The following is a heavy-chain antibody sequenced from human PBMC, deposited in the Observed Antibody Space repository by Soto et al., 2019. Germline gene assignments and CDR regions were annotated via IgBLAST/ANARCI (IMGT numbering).Heavy chain of an antibody. CDR2: IFHSGDT. V-gene: IGHV4-4*02. CDR3: AYSTGWYRHDV. CDR1: GDSISNSRW. J-gene: IGHJ3*01. D-gene: IGHD6-19*01. Sequence: QVQLQESGPGLVKPSGTLSLTCADSGDSISNSRWWTWVRQPPGKGLEWIGDIFHSGDTNYNPSLKSRVFISVDKSQNQFSLKVSSVTAADTAVYYCAYSTGWYRHDVWGQGTLVTVSS.